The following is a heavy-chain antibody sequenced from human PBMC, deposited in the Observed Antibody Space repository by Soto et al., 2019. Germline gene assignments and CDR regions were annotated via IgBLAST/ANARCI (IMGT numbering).Heavy chain of an antibody. Sequence: GSLRLSCAASGFTFSSYGMHWVRQAPGKGLEWVAVIWYDGSNKYYADSVKGRFTISRDNSKNTLYLQMNSLRAEDTAVYYCARDGSSWYKYYGMDVWGQGTTVTVSS. CDR1: GFTFSSYG. CDR2: IWYDGSNK. CDR3: ARDGSSWYKYYGMDV. V-gene: IGHV3-33*01. J-gene: IGHJ6*02. D-gene: IGHD6-13*01.